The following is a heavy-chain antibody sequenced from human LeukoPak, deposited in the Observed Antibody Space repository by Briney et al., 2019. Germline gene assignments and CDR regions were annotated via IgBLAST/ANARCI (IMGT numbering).Heavy chain of an antibody. CDR1: GFTFSSYG. CDR2: IWYDGSNK. Sequence: GRSLRLSCAASGFTFSSYGMRWVRQAPGKGLEWVAVIWYDGSNKYYADSVKGRFTISRDNSKNTLYLQMNSLRAEDTAVYYCARDRRPEKGRDYFDYWGQGTLVTVSS. D-gene: IGHD6-6*01. V-gene: IGHV3-33*01. J-gene: IGHJ4*02. CDR3: ARDRRPEKGRDYFDY.